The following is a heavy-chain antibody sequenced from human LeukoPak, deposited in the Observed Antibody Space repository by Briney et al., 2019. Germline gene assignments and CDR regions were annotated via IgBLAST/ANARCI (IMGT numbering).Heavy chain of an antibody. CDR3: AKGSLVGTTTYYFDY. CDR2: ISGDGGST. Sequence: GRSLRLSCAASGFTLSSYAMSWVRQAPGKGLEWVSLISGDGGSTYHADSVKGRFTMSRDTSKNTLYLQMNSLRDEDTAVYYCAKGSLVGTTTYYFDYWGQGTLVTVSS. CDR1: GFTLSSYA. D-gene: IGHD1-26*01. J-gene: IGHJ4*02. V-gene: IGHV3-23*01.